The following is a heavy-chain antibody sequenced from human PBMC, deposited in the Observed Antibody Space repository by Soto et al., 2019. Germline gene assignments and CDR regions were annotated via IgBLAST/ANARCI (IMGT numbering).Heavy chain of an antibody. CDR2: IFYTGST. CDR3: ARKTASYMTYYDWGSGYHYQADAFDS. J-gene: IGHJ3*02. Sequence: SETLSLTCSVSSGSISDNYWGWIRQPPGKGLEWIGNIFYTGSTNYNPSLKSRVTISLDTSKNQFSLRLSSVTAADTAVYYCARKTASYMTYYDWGSGYHYQADAFDSWGQGTMVTVSS. D-gene: IGHD3-3*01. V-gene: IGHV4-59*01. CDR1: SGSISDNY.